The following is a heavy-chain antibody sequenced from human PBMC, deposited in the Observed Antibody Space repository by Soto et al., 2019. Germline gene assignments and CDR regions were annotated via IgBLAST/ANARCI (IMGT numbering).Heavy chain of an antibody. Sequence: WWAQRLGCAACGFTFDVYTIDRAPQVPGKCLEGVSLISRDGGSTYYADSVKGRFTISRDNSKNALYLQMNILRTEDTALYYCAKALLRDGSAGPHRFYYSYNGMDVWRQETTVNLSS. J-gene: IGHJ6*02. D-gene: IGHD3-10*01. V-gene: IGHV3-43*01. CDR2: ISRDGGST. CDR3: AKALLRDGSAGPHRFYYSYNGMDV. CDR1: GFTFDVYT.